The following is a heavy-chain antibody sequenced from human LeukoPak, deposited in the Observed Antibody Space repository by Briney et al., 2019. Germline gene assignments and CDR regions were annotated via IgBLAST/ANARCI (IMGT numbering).Heavy chain of an antibody. J-gene: IGHJ4*02. V-gene: IGHV4-39*01. D-gene: IGHD1-14*01. CDR1: GGSISGSSYY. CDR2: MYYSGSS. CDR3: ARHGPDSGYKEHFDY. Sequence: SETLSLTCSVPGGSISGSSYYWGWIRQPPGKGLEWIGSMYYSGSSYYNPSLKSRVTISVDTSKNQFSLRLSSVTAADTAVYYCARHGPDSGYKEHFDYWGQGTLVTVSS.